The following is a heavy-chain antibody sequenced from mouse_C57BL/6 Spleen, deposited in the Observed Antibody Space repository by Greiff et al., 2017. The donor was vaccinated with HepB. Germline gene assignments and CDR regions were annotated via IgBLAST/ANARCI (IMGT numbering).Heavy chain of an antibody. CDR1: GYTFTDYY. J-gene: IGHJ4*01. Sequence: QVQLQQSGAELVRPGASVKLSCKASGYTFTDYYINWVKQRPGQGLEWIARIYPGSGNTYYNEKFKGKATLTAEKSSSTAYMQLSSLTSEDSAVYFCARGNQEYYYAMGDWGEGTSVTVAS. CDR3: ARGNQEYYYAMGD. CDR2: IYPGSGNT. D-gene: IGHD2-1*01. V-gene: IGHV1-76*01.